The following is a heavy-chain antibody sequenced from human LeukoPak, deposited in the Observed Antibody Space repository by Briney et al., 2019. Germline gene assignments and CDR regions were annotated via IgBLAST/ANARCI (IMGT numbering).Heavy chain of an antibody. CDR3: ARGMCSGGSCYLRYNWYDP. Sequence: SETLSLTCTVSGGSISCYYWSWIRQPAGKGLEWIGRIYTSGSTNYNPSLKSRVTMSVDTSKNQFSLKLSSVTAADTAVYYCARGMCSGGSCYLRYNWYDPWGQGTLVTVSS. CDR2: IYTSGST. CDR1: GGSISCYY. V-gene: IGHV4-4*07. J-gene: IGHJ5*02. D-gene: IGHD2-15*01.